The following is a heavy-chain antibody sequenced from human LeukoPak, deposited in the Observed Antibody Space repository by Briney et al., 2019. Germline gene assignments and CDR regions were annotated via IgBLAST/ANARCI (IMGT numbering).Heavy chain of an antibody. V-gene: IGHV3-74*01. CDR3: ARDYGWGTAGDY. CDR1: GFTFSNYW. J-gene: IGHJ4*02. Sequence: GGSLRLSCAASGFTFSNYWMHWVRQAPGKGLLWVSRINSDGTITTYADSAKGRFTISRDNAKNTLYLQMNSLRAEGAAVYYCARDYGWGTAGDYWGQGTLVTVSS. CDR2: INSDGTIT. D-gene: IGHD3-16*01.